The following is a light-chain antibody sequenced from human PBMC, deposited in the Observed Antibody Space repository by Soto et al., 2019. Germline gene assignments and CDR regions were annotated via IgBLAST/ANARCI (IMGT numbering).Light chain of an antibody. V-gene: IGLV2-11*01. Sequence: QSVLTLPRSVSGSPGQSVTISCTGTSSDVGGYNYVSWYQQHPGKAPKLMIYDVSKRPSGVPDRFSGSKSGNTASLTISGLQAEDEADYYCCSYAGSYTLFGGGTKMTVL. CDR1: SSDVGGYNY. J-gene: IGLJ2*01. CDR2: DVS. CDR3: CSYAGSYTL.